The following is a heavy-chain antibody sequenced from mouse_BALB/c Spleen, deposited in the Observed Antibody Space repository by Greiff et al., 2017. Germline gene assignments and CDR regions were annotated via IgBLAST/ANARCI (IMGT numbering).Heavy chain of an antibody. V-gene: IGHV5-17*02. J-gene: IGHJ4*01. CDR1: GFTFSSFG. Sequence: EVQGVESGGGLVQPGGSRKLSCAASGFTFSSFGMHWVRQAPEKGLEWVAYISSGSSTIYYADTVKGRFTISRDNPKNTLFLQMTSLRSEDTAMYYCARWGYYGSTSYAMDYWGQGTSVTVSS. CDR2: ISSGSSTI. D-gene: IGHD1-1*01. CDR3: ARWGYYGSTSYAMDY.